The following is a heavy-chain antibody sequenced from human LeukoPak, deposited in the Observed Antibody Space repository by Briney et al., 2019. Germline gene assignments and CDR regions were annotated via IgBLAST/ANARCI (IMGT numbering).Heavy chain of an antibody. CDR2: INHSGST. D-gene: IGHD6-13*01. CDR1: GGSFSGYY. Sequence: SETLSLTCAVYGGSFSGYYWSWIRQPPGKGLEGIGEINHSGSTNYNPPLKSRVTISVDTSKNQFSLKLSSVTAADTAVYYCARDRPGGSSLDYWGQGTLVTVSS. J-gene: IGHJ4*02. CDR3: ARDRPGGSSLDY. V-gene: IGHV4-34*01.